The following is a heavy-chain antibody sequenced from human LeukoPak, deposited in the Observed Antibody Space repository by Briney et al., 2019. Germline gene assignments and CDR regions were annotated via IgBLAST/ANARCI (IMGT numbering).Heavy chain of an antibody. CDR1: GFTFSTYA. V-gene: IGHV3-23*01. Sequence: GGSLRLSCAASGFTFSTYAMSWVRQAPGKGLEWVSAMSGGGGSTKYADSVKGRFTISRDDSKNTLYLQMNSLRAEDSAVYYCAKDGYSSSLNHPGATEFDYWGQGTLVTVSS. CDR3: AKDGYSSSLNHPGATEFDY. CDR2: MSGGGGST. D-gene: IGHD6-6*01. J-gene: IGHJ4*02.